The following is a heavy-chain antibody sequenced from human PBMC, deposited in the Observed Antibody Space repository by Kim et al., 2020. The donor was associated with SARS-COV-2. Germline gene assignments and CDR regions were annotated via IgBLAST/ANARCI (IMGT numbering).Heavy chain of an antibody. V-gene: IGHV1-69*13. J-gene: IGHJ6*02. D-gene: IGHD6-13*01. CDR1: GGTFSSYA. Sequence: SVKVSCKASGGTFSSYAISWVRQAPGQGLEWMGGIIPIFGTANYAQKFQGRVTITADESTSTAYMELSSLRSEDTAVYYCARGPAPPYIAAALVLVYYYGMDVWGQGTTVTVSS. CDR2: IIPIFGTA. CDR3: ARGPAPPYIAAALVLVYYYGMDV.